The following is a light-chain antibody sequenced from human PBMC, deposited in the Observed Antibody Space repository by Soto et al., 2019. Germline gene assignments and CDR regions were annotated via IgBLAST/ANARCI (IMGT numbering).Light chain of an antibody. V-gene: IGKV3-11*01. CDR1: QSVRNY. J-gene: IGKJ4*01. Sequence: EIVLTQSPATLSLSPGERATLSCRASQSVRNYLAWYQQKPGQAPRLLIYEASNRATGIPARFSGSGSGTDFTLTISSLEPEDFALYYCQQRRDWPLTFGGGTQVEIK. CDR2: EAS. CDR3: QQRRDWPLT.